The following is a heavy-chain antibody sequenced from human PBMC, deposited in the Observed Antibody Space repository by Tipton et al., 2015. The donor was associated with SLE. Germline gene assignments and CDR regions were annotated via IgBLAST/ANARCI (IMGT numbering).Heavy chain of an antibody. J-gene: IGHJ4*02. CDR3: ARGPYGAAASYDY. D-gene: IGHD6-13*01. CDR1: GNSISKYY. Sequence: TLSLTCTVSGNSISKYYWRWIRQPPGKGLEWIGDVYYSGSTNYNPSLKSRVTLSVDTSKNQFSLKLSSVTAADTALYYCARGPYGAAASYDYWGQGTLVTVSS. V-gene: IGHV4-59*01. CDR2: VYYSGST.